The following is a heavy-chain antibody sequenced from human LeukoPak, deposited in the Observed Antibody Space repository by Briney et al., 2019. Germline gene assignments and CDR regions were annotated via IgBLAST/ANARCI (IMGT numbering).Heavy chain of an antibody. V-gene: IGHV4-39*02. D-gene: IGHD6-25*01. J-gene: IGHJ4*02. Sequence: PSETLSLTCTVSGDSISRSAYYWAWIRQPPGKGLEWIGSVYYGRSPYFNPSLESRATISVDTSKNHFSLKMSSVTAADTAVYYCARSSGTGTFSYWGQGTLVTVSS. CDR3: ARSSGTGTFSY. CDR1: GDSISRSAYY. CDR2: VYYGRSP.